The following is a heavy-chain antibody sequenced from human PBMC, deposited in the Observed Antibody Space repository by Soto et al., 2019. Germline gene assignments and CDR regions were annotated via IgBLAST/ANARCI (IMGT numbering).Heavy chain of an antibody. Sequence: KPSETLSLTCTVSGGSFSSSPYYWGWIRQPPGKGLEWIGSIYYSGSTYYNPSLKSRVTISVDTSKNQFSLKLSSVTAADTAVYYCARPYSGYDKNWFDPWGQGTLVTVSS. J-gene: IGHJ5*02. D-gene: IGHD5-12*01. CDR2: IYYSGST. CDR3: ARPYSGYDKNWFDP. V-gene: IGHV4-39*01. CDR1: GGSFSSSPYY.